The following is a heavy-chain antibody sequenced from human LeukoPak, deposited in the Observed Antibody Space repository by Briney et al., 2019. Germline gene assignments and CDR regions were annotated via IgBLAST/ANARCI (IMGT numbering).Heavy chain of an antibody. CDR3: VRGGGGGHHFEN. D-gene: IGHD2-15*01. J-gene: IGHJ4*02. V-gene: IGHV3-7*05. CDR2: INQQGSEQ. CDR1: GLTLSNFW. Sequence: GGSLRLSCAAPGLTLSNFWTSWVRQAPGKGLEWVANINQQGSEQSYGDSVKGRFTISRDNAKNSLYLQMDSLRVEDTAVYYCVRGGGGGHHFENWGQGTLVTVSS.